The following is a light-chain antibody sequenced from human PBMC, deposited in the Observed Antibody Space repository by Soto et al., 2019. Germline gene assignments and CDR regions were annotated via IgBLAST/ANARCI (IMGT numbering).Light chain of an antibody. Sequence: DIQMTQSPSSLSASVGDRVTITCRASQGISNYLAWYQQKPGQVPKVLIYAATTLQSGVPSRFSGSGSGTDFTLTINSLQPEDVATYYCQKYISALWTFGQGTKVEIK. CDR1: QGISNY. CDR2: AAT. CDR3: QKYISALWT. V-gene: IGKV1-27*01. J-gene: IGKJ1*01.